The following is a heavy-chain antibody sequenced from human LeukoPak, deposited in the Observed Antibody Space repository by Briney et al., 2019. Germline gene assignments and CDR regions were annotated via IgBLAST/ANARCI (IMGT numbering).Heavy chain of an antibody. CDR2: INPNSGGT. CDR3: ARGSSGYYACFDY. V-gene: IGHV1-2*02. D-gene: IGHD3-22*01. J-gene: IGHJ4*02. CDR1: GYTFTGYY. Sequence: ASVKDSCKASGYTFTGYYMHWVRQAPGQGLEWMGWINPNSGGTNYAQKFQGRVTMTRDTSISTAYMELSRLRSDDTAVYYCARGSSGYYACFDYWGQGTLVTVSS.